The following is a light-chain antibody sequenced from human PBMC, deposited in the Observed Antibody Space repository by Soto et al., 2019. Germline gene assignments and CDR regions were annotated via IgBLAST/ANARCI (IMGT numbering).Light chain of an antibody. J-gene: IGKJ4*01. CDR3: QQYSVWPPVLT. V-gene: IGKV3-15*01. CDR1: QTIRNNY. Sequence: EIVLTQSPGTLSLSPGDRATLSCRASQTIRNNYLAWYQQKPGQAPRLLIYDASTRATDIPARFSGNGSGTEFTLSISSLQSEDFAVYYCQQYSVWPPVLTFGGGTKVDIK. CDR2: DAS.